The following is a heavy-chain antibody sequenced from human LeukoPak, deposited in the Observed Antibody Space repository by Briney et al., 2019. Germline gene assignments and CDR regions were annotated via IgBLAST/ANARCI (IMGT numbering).Heavy chain of an antibody. J-gene: IGHJ5*02. Sequence: PGGSLRLSCAASGFTFSSYSMNWVRQAPGKGLEWVSYISSSSSTIYYADSVEGRFTISRDNAKNSLYRQMNSLRAEDTAVYYCARDQSLGYYDFWSGDYSGNRFDPWGQGTLVTVSS. D-gene: IGHD3-3*01. CDR3: ARDQSLGYYDFWSGDYSGNRFDP. V-gene: IGHV3-48*01. CDR1: GFTFSSYS. CDR2: ISSSSSTI.